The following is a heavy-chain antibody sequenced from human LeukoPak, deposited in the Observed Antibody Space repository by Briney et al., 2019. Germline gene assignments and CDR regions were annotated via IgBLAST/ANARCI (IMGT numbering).Heavy chain of an antibody. V-gene: IGHV4-59*08. CDR2: IYYSGST. J-gene: IGHJ3*02. Sequence: SETLSLTCTVSGGSISSYYWSWIRQPPGKGLEWIGYIYYSGSTNYNPSLKSRVTISVDTSKNQFSLKLSSVTAAGTAVYYCARYCSSTSCYGGAFDIWGQGTMVTVSS. D-gene: IGHD2-2*01. CDR1: GGSISSYY. CDR3: ARYCSSTSCYGGAFDI.